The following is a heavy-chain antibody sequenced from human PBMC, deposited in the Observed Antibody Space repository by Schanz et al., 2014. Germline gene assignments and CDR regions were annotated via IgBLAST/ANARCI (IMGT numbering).Heavy chain of an antibody. D-gene: IGHD6-13*01. J-gene: IGHJ4*02. Sequence: QVQLQESGPGLVKPSETLSLTCSVSGGDIGNYYWSWIRQPPGKGLEWIGYIHQRGGTNYNPSLKSRVTISVDTPKNQFPLKVSSVTAADTAVYYCARGPDSTSADVTRGRRRYYFDYWGQGTLVTVSS. CDR2: IHQRGGT. V-gene: IGHV4-59*12. CDR1: GGDIGNYY. CDR3: ARGPDSTSADVTRGRRRYYFDY.